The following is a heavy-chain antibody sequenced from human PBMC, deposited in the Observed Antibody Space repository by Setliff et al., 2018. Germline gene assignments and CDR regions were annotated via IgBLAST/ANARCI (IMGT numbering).Heavy chain of an antibody. CDR2: IYKGGST. V-gene: IGHV4-38-2*01. D-gene: IGHD2-21*01. CDR1: ANTLSTSYY. J-gene: IGHJ6*02. Sequence: PSETLSLPCAVSANTLSTSYYWGWVRQPPGKGLEWIGDIYKGGSTYYNPSLRSRVSMSLDTSKRQVSLNLNSVTAADTGVYYCATRTFAVIPHPGLGLDYFYGMEVWGRGTTVTVSS. CDR3: ATRTFAVIPHPGLGLDYFYGMEV.